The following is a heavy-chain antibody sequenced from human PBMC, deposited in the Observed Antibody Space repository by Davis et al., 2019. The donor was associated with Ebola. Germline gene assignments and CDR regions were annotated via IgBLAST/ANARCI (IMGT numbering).Heavy chain of an antibody. V-gene: IGHV4-34*01. J-gene: IGHJ6*04. CDR2: INHSGST. CDR1: GASISSPNYY. Sequence: SETLSLTCAVSGASISSPNYYWSWIRQPPGKGLEWIGEINHSGSTNYNPSLKSRVTISVDTSKNQFSLKLSSVTAADTAVYYCARAIVVVPTAMQDYYYYGMDVWGKGTTVTVSS. CDR3: ARAIVVVPTAMQDYYYYGMDV. D-gene: IGHD2-2*01.